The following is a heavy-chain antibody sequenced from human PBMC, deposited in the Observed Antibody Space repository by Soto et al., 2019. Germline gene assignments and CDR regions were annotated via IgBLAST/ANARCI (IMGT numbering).Heavy chain of an antibody. CDR1: NGSFGGFY. V-gene: IGHV4-34*01. Sequence: SETLSLTCAISNGSFGGFYWSWVRQSPGRGLEWIGDINHRGSTKLNPSLKSRVTISADTSNNEFSLNLVSLTAADTAIYFCARAFSSHDNFDIWGQGTKVTVSS. CDR2: INHRGST. CDR3: ARAFSSHDNFDI. D-gene: IGHD3-9*01. J-gene: IGHJ3*02.